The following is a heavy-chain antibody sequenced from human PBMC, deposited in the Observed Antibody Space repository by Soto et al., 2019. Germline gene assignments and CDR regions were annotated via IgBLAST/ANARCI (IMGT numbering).Heavy chain of an antibody. Sequence: PSETLSLTCTVSGGSISSSSYYWGWIRQPPGKGLEWIGSIYYSGYTYYNPSLKSRVTISVDTSKNQFSLKLSSVTAADTAVYYCARHLQWLVQPCFDYWGQGTLVTVSS. CDR3: ARHLQWLVQPCFDY. CDR1: GGSISSSSYY. D-gene: IGHD6-19*01. J-gene: IGHJ4*02. CDR2: IYYSGYT. V-gene: IGHV4-39*01.